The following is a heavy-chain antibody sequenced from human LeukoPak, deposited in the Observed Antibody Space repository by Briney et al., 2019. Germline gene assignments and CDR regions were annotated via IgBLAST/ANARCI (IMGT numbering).Heavy chain of an antibody. V-gene: IGHV3-23*01. CDR2: ISGSGGST. D-gene: IGHD4-17*01. J-gene: IGHJ4*02. Sequence: GGSLRLSCAASGFTFSSYAMSWVRQAPGEGLEWVSAISGSGGSTYYADSVKGRFTISRDNSKNTLYLQMNSLRAEDTAVYYCASVASTVTTVPGYYFDYWGQGTLVTVSS. CDR3: ASVASTVTTVPGYYFDY. CDR1: GFTFSSYA.